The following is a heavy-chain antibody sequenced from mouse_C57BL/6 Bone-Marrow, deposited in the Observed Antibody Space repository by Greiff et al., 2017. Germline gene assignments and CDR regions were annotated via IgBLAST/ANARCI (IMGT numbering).Heavy chain of an antibody. Sequence: EVKLLESGPGLVKPSQSLSLTCSVTGYSITSGYYWNWIRQYPGNKLEWMGDVSYDGSNNYNPSLQNRISITRDTSKNQFFLKLTSVTTEDTATYYCAVDGYYVVAYWGQGTLVTVSA. CDR3: AVDGYYVVAY. D-gene: IGHD2-3*01. J-gene: IGHJ3*01. CDR2: VSYDGSN. V-gene: IGHV3-6*01. CDR1: GYSITSGYY.